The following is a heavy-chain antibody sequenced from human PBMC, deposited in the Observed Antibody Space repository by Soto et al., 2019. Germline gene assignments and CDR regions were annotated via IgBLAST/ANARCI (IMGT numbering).Heavy chain of an antibody. CDR3: ERGDTALSYWYFDL. V-gene: IGHV5-10-1*01. J-gene: IGHJ2*01. Sequence: EVQLVQSGAEVKKPGESLRISCKGSGYSFTSHWISWVCQMPGKGLEWMGRIDPSDSYTSYSPSFQGHVTISADKSISTVYLQWSSLKASDTATYYCERGDTALSYWYFDLWGRGTLVTVSS. CDR2: IDPSDSYT. D-gene: IGHD5-18*01. CDR1: GYSFTSHW.